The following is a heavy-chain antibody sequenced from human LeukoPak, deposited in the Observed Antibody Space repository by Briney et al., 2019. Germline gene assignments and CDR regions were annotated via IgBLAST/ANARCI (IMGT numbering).Heavy chain of an antibody. Sequence: SETLSLTCSASGVSISSSYWTWIRQPPGKGLEWIGYIYYSGSTNYNPSLKSRVTISVDTSKNQFSLKLSSVTAADTAVYYCARRYYGSGDYYYMDVWGKGTTVTISS. CDR3: ARRYYGSGDYYYMDV. V-gene: IGHV4-59*01. CDR2: IYYSGST. J-gene: IGHJ6*03. CDR1: GVSISSSY. D-gene: IGHD3-10*01.